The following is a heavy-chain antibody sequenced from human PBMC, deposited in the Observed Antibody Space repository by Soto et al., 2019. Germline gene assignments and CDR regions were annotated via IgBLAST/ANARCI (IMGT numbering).Heavy chain of an antibody. V-gene: IGHV3-30*18. CDR3: SKDKRIKVDCSGGPCYSDYFDY. J-gene: IGHJ4*02. CDR1: GFIFSSYG. CDR2: ISYDGSNE. D-gene: IGHD2-15*01. Sequence: GGSLRLSCAASGFIFSSYGMHWVRQAPGRGLEWVSVISYDGSNEYYADSVKGRFAISRDNSKNTLYLQMNSLRPEDSAVYYCSKDKRIKVDCSGGPCYSDYFDYWGQGALVTVSS.